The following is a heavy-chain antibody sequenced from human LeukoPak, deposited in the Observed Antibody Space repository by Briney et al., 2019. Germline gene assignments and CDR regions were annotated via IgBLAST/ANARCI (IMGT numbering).Heavy chain of an antibody. CDR1: GFTFSSYA. V-gene: IGHV3-30-3*01. CDR2: ISYDGSNK. D-gene: IGHD2-2*01. CDR3: ARAPMTSYCSSTSCYLDY. Sequence: GRSLRLSCAASGFTFSSYAMHWVRQAPGKGLEWVAVISYDGSNKYYADSVKGRFTISRDNSKNTLYLQMNSLRAEDTAVYYCARAPMTSYCSSTSCYLDYWGQGTLVTVSS. J-gene: IGHJ4*02.